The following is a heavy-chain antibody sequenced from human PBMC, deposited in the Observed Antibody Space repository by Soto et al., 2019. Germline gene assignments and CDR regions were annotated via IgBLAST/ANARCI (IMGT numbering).Heavy chain of an antibody. D-gene: IGHD3-16*01. V-gene: IGHV1-69*18. CDR2: IIPLFGTT. Sequence: QVHLVQSGDEVRKPGSSVKVSCQTSGGTFSTYTIYWVRQAPGQGLEWMGRIIPLFGTTKYAQNLQDRVTTTAEESTSTTYMELSSLRAEDTAVYYCARRLDDRADEGFDVWGEGTAVTVSA. CDR3: ARRLDDRADEGFDV. CDR1: GGTFSTYT. J-gene: IGHJ3*01.